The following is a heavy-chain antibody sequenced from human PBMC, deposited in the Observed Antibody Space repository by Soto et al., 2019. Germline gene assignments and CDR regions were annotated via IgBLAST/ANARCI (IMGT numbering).Heavy chain of an antibody. Sequence: QVQLVESGGGVVQPGRSLRLSCAASGFTFSSYGMHWVRQAPGKGLEWVAVISYDGRNKYYADSVKGRFTISRDNSKNTLDLQMSSLRAEDTAVYYCAKGFSYSVIDYWGQGTLVTVSS. V-gene: IGHV3-30*18. CDR2: ISYDGRNK. J-gene: IGHJ4*02. CDR1: GFTFSSYG. D-gene: IGHD5-18*01. CDR3: AKGFSYSVIDY.